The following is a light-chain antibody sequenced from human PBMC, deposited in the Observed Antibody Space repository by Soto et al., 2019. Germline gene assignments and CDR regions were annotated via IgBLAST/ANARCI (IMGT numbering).Light chain of an antibody. CDR1: SSDVGGYNY. Sequence: QSALTQPASVSGSPGQSITISCTGTSSDVGGYNYVSWYQQHPGKAPKLMLYDVSNRPAGVSNRCSGSKSGNTASLTISGLQAEDEADYYCSSYTSSSPYVFGTGTKLTVL. CDR2: DVS. V-gene: IGLV2-14*01. CDR3: SSYTSSSPYV. J-gene: IGLJ1*01.